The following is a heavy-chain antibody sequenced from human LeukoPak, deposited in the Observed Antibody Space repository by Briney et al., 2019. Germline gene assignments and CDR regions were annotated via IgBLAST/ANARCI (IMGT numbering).Heavy chain of an antibody. CDR1: GFTFSSYA. CDR2: ISGSGVNT. Sequence: QPGGSLRLSCAASGFTFSSYAMSWVRQAPGKGLEWVPAISGSGVNTYYADSVKGRFTISRDNSKNTLYLQMNSLRAEDTAVYYCARDGFTMVRGVITISAEYFQHWGQGTLVTVSS. CDR3: ARDGFTMVRGVITISAEYFQH. V-gene: IGHV3-23*01. D-gene: IGHD3-10*01. J-gene: IGHJ1*01.